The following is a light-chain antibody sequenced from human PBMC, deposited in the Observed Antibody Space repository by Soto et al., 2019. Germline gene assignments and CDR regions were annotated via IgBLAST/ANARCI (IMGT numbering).Light chain of an antibody. J-gene: IGKJ5*01. CDR1: QGISSY. Sequence: DIQLTQSPSFLSASVGDRVTITCRASQGISSYLAWYQQKPGKAPKLLIYVASTLQSGVPARFSGSGSGTDFTLTISSLEPEDFAVYYCQQRSNWPFITFGQGTRLEIK. V-gene: IGKV1-9*01. CDR3: QQRSNWPFIT. CDR2: VAS.